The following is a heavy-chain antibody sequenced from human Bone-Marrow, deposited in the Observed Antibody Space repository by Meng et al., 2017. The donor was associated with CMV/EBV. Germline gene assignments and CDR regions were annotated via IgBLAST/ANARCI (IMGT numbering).Heavy chain of an antibody. CDR2: INSDGSST. CDR3: ASLRFGEPPLYYYYGMDV. Sequence: GGSLRLSCAASGFTFSSYWMHWVRQAPRKGLVWVSRINSDGSSTSYADSVKGRFTISRDNAKNTLYLQMNSLRAEDTAVYYCASLRFGEPPLYYYYGMDVWGQGTTVTVSS. V-gene: IGHV3-74*01. D-gene: IGHD3-10*01. CDR1: GFTFSSYW. J-gene: IGHJ6*02.